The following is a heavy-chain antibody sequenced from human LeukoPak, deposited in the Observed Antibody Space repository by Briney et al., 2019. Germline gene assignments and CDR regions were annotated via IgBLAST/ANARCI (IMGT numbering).Heavy chain of an antibody. CDR1: GFTFSSFA. CDR3: AKEQNYYDSSGYYPESFDY. D-gene: IGHD3-22*01. CDR2: ISKSGAST. Sequence: GGSLRLSCAASGFTFSSFAMSWVRRPPGKGLQWVSAISKSGASTDYADSVKGRFTISRDNSKSTLYLQMNSLRAEDTAVYYCAKEQNYYDSSGYYPESFDYWGQGTLVTVSS. J-gene: IGHJ4*02. V-gene: IGHV3-23*01.